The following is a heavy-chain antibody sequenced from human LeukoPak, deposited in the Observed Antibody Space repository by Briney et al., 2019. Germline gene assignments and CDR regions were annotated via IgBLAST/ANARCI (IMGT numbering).Heavy chain of an antibody. CDR1: GFTFSSYA. V-gene: IGHV3-23*01. D-gene: IGHD3-22*01. CDR2: ISGSGGST. CDR3: AKDDYYDSSGYLPGYYYMDV. J-gene: IGHJ6*03. Sequence: GGSLRLSCAASGFTFSSYAMSWVRQAPGKGLEWVSAISGSGGSTYYADSVKGRFTISRDNSKNTLYLQMNSLRAEDTAVYYCAKDDYYDSSGYLPGYYYMDVWGKGTTVTVSS.